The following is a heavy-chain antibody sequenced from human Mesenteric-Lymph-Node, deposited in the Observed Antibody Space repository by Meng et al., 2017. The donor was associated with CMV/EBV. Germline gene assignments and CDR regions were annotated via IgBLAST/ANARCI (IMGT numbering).Heavy chain of an antibody. CDR1: GFTFSTYA. V-gene: IGHV3-66*02. Sequence: GESLKISCAASGFTFSTYAMSWVRQAPGKGLEWVSVIYSGGSTYYADSVKGRFTISRDNSKNTLYLQMNSLRAEDTAVYYCASSNWNPYYFDYWGQGTLVTVSS. CDR2: IYSGGST. CDR3: ASSNWNPYYFDY. J-gene: IGHJ4*02. D-gene: IGHD1-20*01.